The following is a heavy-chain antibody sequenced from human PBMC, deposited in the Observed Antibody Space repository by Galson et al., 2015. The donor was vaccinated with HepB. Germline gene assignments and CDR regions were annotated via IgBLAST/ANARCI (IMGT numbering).Heavy chain of an antibody. J-gene: IGHJ3*02. CDR2: INRNSDSI. CDR1: GFTFDDYG. D-gene: IGHD3-22*01. CDR3: AKDPFNHYDGSGYYWTHVVEM. V-gene: IGHV3-9*01. Sequence: SLRLSCAASGFTFDDYGMHWVRQSAGKGLEWVAGINRNSDSIGYADSVRGRFTISRDNAKSPLYLQMNSLRAEDAALYYCAKDPFNHYDGSGYYWTHVVEMWGQGTMVTVSS.